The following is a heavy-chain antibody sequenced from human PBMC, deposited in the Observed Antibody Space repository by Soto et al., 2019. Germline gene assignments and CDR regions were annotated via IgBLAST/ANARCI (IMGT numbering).Heavy chain of an antibody. J-gene: IGHJ4*02. Sequence: EVQLLESGGGLVQPGGSLRLSCAASGFTFSSYAVSWVRQAPGKGPEWISSTSGSGSTIYYADSVKGRFTISRDNSKNTLYLQMSSLRAEDTAVYYCAKVFYYYDSSGYYYFDYWGQGTLVTVSS. D-gene: IGHD3-22*01. CDR2: TSGSGSTI. CDR1: GFTFSSYA. V-gene: IGHV3-23*01. CDR3: AKVFYYYDSSGYYYFDY.